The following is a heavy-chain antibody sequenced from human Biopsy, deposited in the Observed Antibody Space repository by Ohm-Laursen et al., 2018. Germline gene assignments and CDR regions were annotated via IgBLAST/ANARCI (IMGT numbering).Heavy chain of an antibody. CDR3: VRGADYYDPYHYYALDV. CDR1: GESFNGYY. Sequence: GTLSLTCAVYGESFNGYYWSWIRQTPGKGLEWIGEINHSGRTNYNPSLKSRVTISVDTSKNQFSLKVRPVTAADTAVYYCVRGADYYDPYHYYALDVWGQGTTVTVSS. V-gene: IGHV4-34*01. J-gene: IGHJ6*02. D-gene: IGHD3-22*01. CDR2: INHSGRT.